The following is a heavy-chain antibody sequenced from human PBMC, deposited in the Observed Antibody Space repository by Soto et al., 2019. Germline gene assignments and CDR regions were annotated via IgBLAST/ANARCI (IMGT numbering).Heavy chain of an antibody. CDR3: ASSRRITMVRGVINDWFDP. V-gene: IGHV4-59*12. Sequence: PSETLSLTCTVSGGTVSGGSISSSYWSWIRQPPGEGLEWVGYIYYSGNTYYNPSLKSRVTISVDTSKNQFSLKLSSVTAADTAVYYCASSRRITMVRGVINDWFDPWGQGTLVTVSS. CDR2: IYYSGNT. J-gene: IGHJ5*02. CDR1: GGSISSSY. D-gene: IGHD3-10*01.